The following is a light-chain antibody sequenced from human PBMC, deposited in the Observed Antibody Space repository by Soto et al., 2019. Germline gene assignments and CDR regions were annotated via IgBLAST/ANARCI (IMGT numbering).Light chain of an antibody. CDR3: MQGTHWPPYT. Sequence: DVVMTQSPLSLPVTLGQPASISCRSSQSLAYVDGNTYLNWFQQRPGQSPRRLIYQVSNRDSGVPDRFSGSGSGYDFTLKISRVEADDVGVYYCMQGTHWPPYTFGQGTKLEIK. CDR2: QVS. CDR1: QSLAYVDGNTY. J-gene: IGKJ2*01. V-gene: IGKV2-30*01.